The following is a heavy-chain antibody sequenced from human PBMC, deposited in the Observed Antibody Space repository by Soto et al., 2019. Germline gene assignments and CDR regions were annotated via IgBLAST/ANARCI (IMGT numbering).Heavy chain of an antibody. D-gene: IGHD3-16*02. CDR3: ARGQLSLDY. CDR2: LTHSGTT. J-gene: IGHJ4*02. CDR1: GGSFSGYY. V-gene: IGHV4-34*01. Sequence: TSETLSLTCAISGGSFSGYYWSWIRQPPGKGLEWVGELTHSGTTNYNPSLKGRVTISVGMSKNQFSLNLTSVTAADTAVYYCARGQLSLDYWGQGTVVTVSS.